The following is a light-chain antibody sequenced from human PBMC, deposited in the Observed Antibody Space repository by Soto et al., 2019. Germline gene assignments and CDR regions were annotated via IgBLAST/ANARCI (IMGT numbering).Light chain of an antibody. V-gene: IGKV2-28*01. CDR1: QSLLHSNGYSY. Sequence: DIRMTQDALSLSVTPGEPASISCRCRQSLLHSNGYSYLDWYLQKPGQSPQLLIYLGSNRASGVPERFSGSGSGTDFALKISRVEAEDVAVYYCMQGTHWPITFGQGTRLEI. CDR3: MQGTHWPIT. J-gene: IGKJ5*01. CDR2: LGS.